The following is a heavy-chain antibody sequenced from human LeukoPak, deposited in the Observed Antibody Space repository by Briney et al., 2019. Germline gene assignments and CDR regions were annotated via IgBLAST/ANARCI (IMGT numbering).Heavy chain of an antibody. CDR2: INHSGST. Sequence: SETLSLTCAVYGGSFSGYYWSWISQPPGKGLEWIGEINHSGSTNYNPSLKSRVTISVDTSKNQFSLKLSSVTAADTAVYYCARGGREWLVLGLGRAFDIWGQGAMVTVSS. CDR1: GGSFSGYY. V-gene: IGHV4-34*01. J-gene: IGHJ3*02. CDR3: ARGGREWLVLGLGRAFDI. D-gene: IGHD6-19*01.